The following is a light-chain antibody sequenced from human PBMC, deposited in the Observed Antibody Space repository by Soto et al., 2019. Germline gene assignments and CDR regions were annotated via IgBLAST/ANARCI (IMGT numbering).Light chain of an antibody. CDR1: SGSVSTSYY. CDR2: STN. CDR3: VLYMGSRWV. V-gene: IGLV8-61*01. J-gene: IGLJ3*02. Sequence: QAVVTQEPSFSVSPGRTVTLTCGLSSGSVSTSYYPSWYQQTPGQAPRTLIYSTNTRSSGVPDRFSGSILGNKAALTITGAQADDESDYYFVLYMGSRWVFGGGTKLTVL.